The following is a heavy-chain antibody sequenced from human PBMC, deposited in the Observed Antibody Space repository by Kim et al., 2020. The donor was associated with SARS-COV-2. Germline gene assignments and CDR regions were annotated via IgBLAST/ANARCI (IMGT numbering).Heavy chain of an antibody. CDR2: ISSSSTI. CDR1: GFTFSSYS. D-gene: IGHD2-2*01. V-gene: IGHV3-48*04. CDR3: ARDWSEYQYSLEPPFFDY. J-gene: IGHJ4*02. Sequence: GGSLRLSCAASGFTFSSYSMNWVRQAPGKGLEWVSYISSSSTIYYADSVKGRFTISRDNAKNSLYLQMNSLRAEDTAVYYCARDWSEYQYSLEPPFFDYWGQGTLVTVSS.